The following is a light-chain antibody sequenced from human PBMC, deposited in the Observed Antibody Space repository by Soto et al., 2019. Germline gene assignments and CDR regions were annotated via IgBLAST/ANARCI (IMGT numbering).Light chain of an antibody. J-gene: IGKJ4*01. CDR3: QQYCSSGFT. CDR1: QSVSSSY. Sequence: EIVLTQSPGTLSLSPGERATLSCRASQSVSSSYLAWYQQKPGQAPRLLIYGASSRATGIPDRFSGSGSGTDFTLTISRLGPEDFAVYYCQQYCSSGFTFGGGTKVEIK. V-gene: IGKV3-20*01. CDR2: GAS.